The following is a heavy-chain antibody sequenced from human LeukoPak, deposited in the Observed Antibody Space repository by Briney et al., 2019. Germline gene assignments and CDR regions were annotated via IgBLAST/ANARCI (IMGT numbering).Heavy chain of an antibody. V-gene: IGHV3-74*01. D-gene: IGHD3-10*01. CDR2: INSDGSST. CDR1: GFTFSTYW. CDR3: ARDYYASGSPNDY. J-gene: IGHJ4*02. Sequence: PGGSLRLSCAASGFTFSTYWMHWVRQAPGKGLVWLSRINSDGSSTSYADSVKGRFTISRDNAKNTLYLQMNSLGAEDTAVYYCARDYYASGSPNDYWGQGTLVAVSS.